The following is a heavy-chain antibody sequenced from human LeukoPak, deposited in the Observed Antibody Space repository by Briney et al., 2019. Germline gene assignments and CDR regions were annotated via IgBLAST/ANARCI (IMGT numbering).Heavy chain of an antibody. CDR1: GGSISSYY. CDR3: ARNIRLGIEAAGTAYLDY. CDR2: IYTSRST. J-gene: IGHJ4*02. Sequence: SDTLSLTCTVSGGSISSYYWSWIRQPPGQGLEWIGRIYTSRSTNYNPSLESRVTMSVDTSKIQFSLKLSSVTAADTAVYYCARNIRLGIEAAGTAYLDYWGQGTLVTVSS. V-gene: IGHV4-4*07. D-gene: IGHD6-13*01.